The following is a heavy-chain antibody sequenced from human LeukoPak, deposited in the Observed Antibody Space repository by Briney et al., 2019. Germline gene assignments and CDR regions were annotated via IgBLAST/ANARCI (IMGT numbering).Heavy chain of an antibody. J-gene: IGHJ4*02. CDR3: AREGADDYGDYGGFDY. CDR1: GGSINDYY. Sequence: SETLSLTCTVSGGSINDYYWSWIRQPPGKGLEWIGYIYYSGSTNYNPSLKSRVTISVDTSKNQFSLKLSSVTAADTAVYYCAREGADDYGDYGGFDYWGQGTLVTVSS. D-gene: IGHD4-17*01. V-gene: IGHV4-59*01. CDR2: IYYSGST.